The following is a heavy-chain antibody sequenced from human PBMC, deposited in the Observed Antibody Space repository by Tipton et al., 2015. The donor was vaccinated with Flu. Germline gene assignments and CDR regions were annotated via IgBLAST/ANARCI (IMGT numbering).Heavy chain of an antibody. CDR1: GGSISSSSYY. Sequence: GLVKPSETLSLTCTVSGGSISSSSYYWGWIRQPPGKGLEWIGSIYYSGSTYYNPSLKSRVTISVDTSKNQFSPKLSSVTAADTAVYYCARDGYYDSSGYPYYYYYGMDVWGQGTTVTVSS. CDR3: ARDGYYDSSGYPYYYYYGMDV. V-gene: IGHV4-39*07. CDR2: IYYSGST. D-gene: IGHD3-22*01. J-gene: IGHJ6*02.